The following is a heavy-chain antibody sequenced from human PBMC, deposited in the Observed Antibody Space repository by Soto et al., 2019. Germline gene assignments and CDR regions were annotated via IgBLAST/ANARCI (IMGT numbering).Heavy chain of an antibody. CDR2: INPNSGGT. J-gene: IGHJ4*02. CDR3: ARTLQVGDLVDY. D-gene: IGHD2-21*02. CDR1: GYTFTGYY. V-gene: IGHV1-2*02. Sequence: ASVQVSCKASGYTFTGYYMHWVRQPPGQGCEWMGWINPNSGGTNYAQKFQGRVTMTRDTSISTAYMERSRLRSDDTAVYYCARTLQVGDLVDYWGQGTLVTVSS.